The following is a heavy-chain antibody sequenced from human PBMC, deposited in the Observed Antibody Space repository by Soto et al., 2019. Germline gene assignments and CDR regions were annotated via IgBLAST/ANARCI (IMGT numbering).Heavy chain of an antibody. V-gene: IGHV4-4*02. D-gene: IGHD3-9*01. CDR3: ASLKTYDILNNSDY. CDR2: IHDSGST. CDR1: GASIGTSNW. Sequence: QVQLQESGPGLVKPLGTLSLTCAVSGASIGTSNWWSWVRQSPGKGLEWIGEIHDSGSTEYNPSLQXXVXFSLDKSKNQFSLNVSSVTAADTAVYYCASLKTYDILNNSDYWGQGSLVTVSS. J-gene: IGHJ4*02.